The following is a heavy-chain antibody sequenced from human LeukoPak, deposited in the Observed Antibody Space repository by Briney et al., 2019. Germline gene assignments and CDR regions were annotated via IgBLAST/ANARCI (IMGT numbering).Heavy chain of an antibody. J-gene: IGHJ1*01. CDR3: ARDQGSGVLWFGELRDQFQH. Sequence: SCKASGGTFSSYAMHWVRQAPGKGLEWVAVISYDGSNKYYADSVKGRFTISRDNSKNTLYLQMNSLRAEDTAVYYCARDQGSGVLWFGELRDQFQHWGQGTLVTVSS. V-gene: IGHV3-30-3*01. CDR2: ISYDGSNK. D-gene: IGHD3-10*01. CDR1: GGTFSSYA.